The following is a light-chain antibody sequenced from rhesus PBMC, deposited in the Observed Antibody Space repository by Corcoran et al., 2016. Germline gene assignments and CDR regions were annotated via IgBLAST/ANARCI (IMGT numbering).Light chain of an antibody. CDR2: AAS. J-gene: IGKJ4*01. Sequence: DIQMTQSPSALSASVGDRVTISCRASQNIYSNLAWYQQKPGKAPKLLIYAASSLQTGIPSRFCGSGSGQDFTLTISSLQPEDSAAYYCQRYYANPPLAFGGGTKVELK. V-gene: IGKV1S12*01. CDR1: QNIYSN. CDR3: QRYYANPPLA.